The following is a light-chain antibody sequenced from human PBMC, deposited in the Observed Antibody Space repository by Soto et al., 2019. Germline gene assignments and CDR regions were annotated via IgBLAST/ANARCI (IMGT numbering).Light chain of an antibody. V-gene: IGKV3-20*01. J-gene: IGKJ1*01. CDR3: QQYDSGWT. CDR2: GAS. Sequence: EIVLTQSPGTLSLSPGERATLSCRASQSISGTFLAWYQHKPGQAPRVLIYGASRRATGLPDRFSGSGSGTDFTLTISRLEPEDFALYYCQQYDSGWTFGQGTKVEMK. CDR1: QSISGTF.